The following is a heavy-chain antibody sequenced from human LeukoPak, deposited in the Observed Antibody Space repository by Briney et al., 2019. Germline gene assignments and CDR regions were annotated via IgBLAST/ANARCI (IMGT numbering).Heavy chain of an antibody. Sequence: PGGSLRLSCAASGFTFSDHYMDWVRQAPGKGLEWVGRTRNKANSYTTEYAASVKGRFTISRDDSKNSLYLQMNSLKTEDTAVYYCARVFDRAVEEDAFDIWGQGTMVTVSS. CDR1: GFTFSDHY. J-gene: IGHJ3*02. CDR3: ARVFDRAVEEDAFDI. V-gene: IGHV3-72*01. CDR2: TRNKANSYTT. D-gene: IGHD6-19*01.